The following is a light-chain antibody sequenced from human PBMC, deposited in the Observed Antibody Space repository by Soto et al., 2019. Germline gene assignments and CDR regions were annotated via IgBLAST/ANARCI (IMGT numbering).Light chain of an antibody. Sequence: DIVMTQSPDSLALSLGERATINCKSSQSVLYSSTGRNYLVWYQQKAGQPPKLLIYWASTRESGVPDRFSGSGSGTDFTLTISNLQAEDVAVYYCQQHHSTPLTFGQGTRLE. V-gene: IGKV4-1*01. CDR2: WAS. CDR1: QSVLYSSTGRNY. J-gene: IGKJ5*01. CDR3: QQHHSTPLT.